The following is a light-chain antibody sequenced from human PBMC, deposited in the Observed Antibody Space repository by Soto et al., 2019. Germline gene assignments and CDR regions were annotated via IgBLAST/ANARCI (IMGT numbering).Light chain of an antibody. CDR3: QHRGEWPRT. CDR2: GAS. V-gene: IGKV3-11*01. Sequence: EIVLTQSPATLSLSPGERATLSCRASQSVSNYLAWYQQKPGQAPRLLIYGASNRATGIPARFTGSGSGTDFTPTISGLELEDFAVYYCQHRGEWPRTFGQGTKLEIK. CDR1: QSVSNY. J-gene: IGKJ2*01.